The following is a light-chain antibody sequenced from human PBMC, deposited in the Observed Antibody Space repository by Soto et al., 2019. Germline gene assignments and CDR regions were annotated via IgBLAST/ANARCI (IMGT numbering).Light chain of an antibody. CDR2: RNN. Sequence: QSVLTQPPSASGTPGQRVTLSCSGSSSNIGSNSVNWYRQLPGTAPKLLIYRNNQRPSGVPDRFSGSKSGTSASLAISGLQSEDEADYYCAAWDDSLDGGVFGGGTKVTVL. V-gene: IGLV1-44*01. J-gene: IGLJ3*02. CDR1: SSNIGSNS. CDR3: AAWDDSLDGGV.